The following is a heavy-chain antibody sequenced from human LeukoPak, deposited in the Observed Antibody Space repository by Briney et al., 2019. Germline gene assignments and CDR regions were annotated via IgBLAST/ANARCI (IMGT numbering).Heavy chain of an antibody. V-gene: IGHV3-53*01. Sequence: PGGSLRLSCVASGFSLSNFQMYWVRQAPGKGLEWLSIIYSDGSTYYADSVKGRFTISRDNSKNTLYLQMNSLRAEDTAVYYCARRRSSGWYVDYWGQGTLVTVSS. CDR2: IYSDGST. J-gene: IGHJ4*02. CDR3: ARRRSSGWYVDY. CDR1: GFSLSNFQ. D-gene: IGHD6-19*01.